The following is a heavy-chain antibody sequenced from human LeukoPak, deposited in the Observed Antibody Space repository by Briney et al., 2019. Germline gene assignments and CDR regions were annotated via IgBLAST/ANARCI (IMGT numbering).Heavy chain of an antibody. CDR1: GFTFSSYA. CDR2: INPDGRDT. V-gene: IGHV3-7*01. CDR3: TSWGDTTAEYFQR. D-gene: IGHD2-21*02. Sequence: GGSLRLSCAASGFTFSSYAMTWVRQAPGKGLEWVAHINPDGRDTYYVDSVKGRFTISRDNAQNSMYLQMNSLRVGDTAVYYCTSWGDTTAEYFQRWGQGTLVTVSS. J-gene: IGHJ1*01.